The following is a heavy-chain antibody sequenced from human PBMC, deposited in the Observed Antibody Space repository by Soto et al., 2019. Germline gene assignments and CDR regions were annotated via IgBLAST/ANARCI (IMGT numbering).Heavy chain of an antibody. D-gene: IGHD6-19*01. CDR1: GGSISSSSHY. J-gene: IGHJ6*02. V-gene: IGHV4-39*01. CDR3: ARRDRYSSGWYKAWYYYYAMAV. CDR2: IYYSGNT. Sequence: SETLSLTCTVSGGSISSSSHYWGWIRQPPGKGLEWIATIYYSGNTYYNPSLKSRVTISVDKSKNQFSLRLSSVTAADTAVYYCARRDRYSSGWYKAWYYYYAMAVWGQGTTVTVYS.